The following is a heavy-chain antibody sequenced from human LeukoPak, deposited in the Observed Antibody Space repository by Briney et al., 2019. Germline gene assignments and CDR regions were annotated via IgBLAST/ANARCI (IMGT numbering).Heavy chain of an antibody. Sequence: GASVKVSCKASGYTFTSYYMHWVRQAPGQGLEWMGIINPSGGSTNSAQNFQGRVTITADESTSTAYMELSSLTSEDTAIYYCAGHDIVVVPAAPPYYYKGMDVWGQGTTVTVSS. CDR3: AGHDIVVVPAAPPYYYKGMDV. V-gene: IGHV1-46*01. CDR2: INPSGGST. D-gene: IGHD2-2*01. CDR1: GYTFTSYY. J-gene: IGHJ6*02.